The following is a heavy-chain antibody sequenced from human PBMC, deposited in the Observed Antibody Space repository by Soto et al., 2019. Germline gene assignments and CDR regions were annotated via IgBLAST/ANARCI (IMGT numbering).Heavy chain of an antibody. CDR1: GFTVSSHA. D-gene: IGHD4-4*01. V-gene: IGHV3-23*01. CDR3: XPXVXXXXXXXQYDAFAI. CDR2: VTADGGT. J-gene: IGHJ3*02. Sequence: EVQVLESGGGLVQPGGSLRLSCEGSGFTVSSHAMTWIRQAPGKGPEWVSTVTADGGTYYADSVKGRFAMSRDTSENTXXXXXXXXXXXXXXXXXXXPXVXXXXXXXQYDAFAIRGQGTMVTVSS.